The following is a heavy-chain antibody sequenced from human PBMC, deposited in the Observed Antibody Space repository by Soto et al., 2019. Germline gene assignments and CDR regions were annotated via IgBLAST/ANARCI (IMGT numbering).Heavy chain of an antibody. D-gene: IGHD2-2*01. CDR1: GFTFSSYA. Sequence: QVLLAESGGGVVQPGRSLRLSCAASGFTFSSYAMHWVRQAPGKGLEWMAVISYDGSNKYYADADSVKGRFTVSRDNSKNTLYLQIGSLRPEETAVYYCARRTWALRWSDYWGQGTLVTVSS. CDR3: ARRTWALRWSDY. J-gene: IGHJ4*02. CDR2: ISYDGSNK. V-gene: IGHV3-30-3*01.